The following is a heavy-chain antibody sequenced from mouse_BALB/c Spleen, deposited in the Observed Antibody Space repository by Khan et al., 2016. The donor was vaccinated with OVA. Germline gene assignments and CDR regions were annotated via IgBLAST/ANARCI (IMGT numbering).Heavy chain of an antibody. Sequence: EVQLQESGPGLVKPSQSLSLTCSVTGYSITSGYYWNWIRQFPGNKLEWMGYMNYDGTNTYNPSLKNRISITSDTSTNQFFLKLISLTTEDTATYYRASAYFRYDETGFADWGQGTLVTVSA. V-gene: IGHV3-6*02. CDR3: ASAYFRYDETGFAD. J-gene: IGHJ3*01. D-gene: IGHD2-14*01. CDR1: GYSITSGYY. CDR2: MNYDGTN.